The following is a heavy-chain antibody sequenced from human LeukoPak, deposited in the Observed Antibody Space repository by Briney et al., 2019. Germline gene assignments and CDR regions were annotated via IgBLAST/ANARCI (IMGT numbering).Heavy chain of an antibody. CDR3: ARGPNSNWSGLDF. Sequence: PGGSLRLSCAASGFIFSSYDMHWVRQATGKGLEWVSAIGTAGDTYYPGSVKGRFTISRDNAKNTLYLQVNNLRAEDTAVYYCARGPNSNWSGLDFWGQGTLLTVSS. CDR2: IGTAGDT. D-gene: IGHD6-6*01. J-gene: IGHJ4*02. V-gene: IGHV3-13*01. CDR1: GFIFSSYD.